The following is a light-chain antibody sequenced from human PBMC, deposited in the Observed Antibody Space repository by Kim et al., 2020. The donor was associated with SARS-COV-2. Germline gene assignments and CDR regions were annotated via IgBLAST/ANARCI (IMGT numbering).Light chain of an antibody. CDR1: QRISTF. CDR2: AAS. J-gene: IGKJ2*01. CDR3: QQASNTPRT. V-gene: IGKV1-39*01. Sequence: SASVGDRVTITCRASQRISTFLNWYQQKPGKAPRLLIYAASSLQSGVPSRFSGSGSGTDFTLTISSLQPEDFGTYYCQQASNTPRTFGQGTKLEI.